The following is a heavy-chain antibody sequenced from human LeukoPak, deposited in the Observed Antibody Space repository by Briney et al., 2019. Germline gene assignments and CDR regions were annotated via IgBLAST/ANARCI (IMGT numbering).Heavy chain of an antibody. D-gene: IGHD3-22*01. CDR1: GDTFSSYA. J-gene: IGHJ4*02. CDR2: IIPILGIA. Sequence: VASVKVSCKASGDTFSSYAISWVRQAPGQGLEWMGRIIPILGIANYAQKFQGRVTITADKSTSTAYMELSSLRSEDTAVYYCASTHVSDYYDSSGYYDYWGQGTLVTVSS. V-gene: IGHV1-69*04. CDR3: ASTHVSDYYDSSGYYDY.